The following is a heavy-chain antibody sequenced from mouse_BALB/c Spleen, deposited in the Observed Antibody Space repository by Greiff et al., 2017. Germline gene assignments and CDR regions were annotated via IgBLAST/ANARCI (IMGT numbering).Heavy chain of an antibody. CDR3: NAGLRRHFAY. Sequence: VKLQESGAELAKPGASVKMSCKASGYTFTSYWMHWVKQRPGQGLEWIGYINPSTGYTEYNQKFKDKATLTADTSSNTAYLQLSSLTSEDTAVYYCNAGLRRHFAYWGQGTLVTVSA. V-gene: IGHV1-7*01. CDR2: INPSTGYT. J-gene: IGHJ3*01. D-gene: IGHD2-2*01. CDR1: GYTFTSYW.